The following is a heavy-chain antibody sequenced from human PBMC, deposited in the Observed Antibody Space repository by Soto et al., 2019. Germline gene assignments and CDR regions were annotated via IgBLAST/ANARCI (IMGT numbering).Heavy chain of an antibody. CDR1: GGSISSGGYY. CDR3: ARGTGIAVSQGHAFDS. CDR2: IYYSGST. V-gene: IGHV4-31*03. D-gene: IGHD6-19*01. J-gene: IGHJ3*02. Sequence: QVQLQESGPGLVKPSQTLSLTCTVSGGSISSGGYYWSWIRQHPGKGLEWIGYIYYSGSTYYNPSLKSRVTISVDPSKNQFSLRLSSVTGADTAVYYCARGTGIAVSQGHAFDSWGQGTMVSVSS.